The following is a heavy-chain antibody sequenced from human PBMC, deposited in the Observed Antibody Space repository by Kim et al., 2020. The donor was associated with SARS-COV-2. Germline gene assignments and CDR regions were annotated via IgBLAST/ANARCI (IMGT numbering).Heavy chain of an antibody. V-gene: IGHV3-74*01. Sequence: GGSLRLSCVASGFTFRSYWMNWVRQAPGKGLVWVSYISNDGGRTSYTDSVKGRFTISRDDAKNTVYLQMSSLRAEDTGVYYCVRDFFGILSHDHWGQGALVTVSS. CDR1: GFTFRSYW. D-gene: IGHD3-3*01. CDR2: ISNDGGRT. CDR3: VRDFFGILSHDH. J-gene: IGHJ4*02.